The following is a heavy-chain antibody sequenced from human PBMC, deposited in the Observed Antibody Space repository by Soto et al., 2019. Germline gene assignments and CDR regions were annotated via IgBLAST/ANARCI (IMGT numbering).Heavy chain of an antibody. CDR3: APHYPDSSGYFDH. J-gene: IGHJ4*02. D-gene: IGHD3-22*01. Sequence: QVQLAQSGTEVKKPGASVKVSCKASGYMFTGNYMHWVRQAPGQGLEYMGWINPNSGATNYAQKFQGRVTMTWDTSISTAYVELSRLRSDDTAVYYCAPHYPDSSGYFDHWGQGTLVTVSS. CDR1: GYMFTGNY. CDR2: INPNSGAT. V-gene: IGHV1-2*02.